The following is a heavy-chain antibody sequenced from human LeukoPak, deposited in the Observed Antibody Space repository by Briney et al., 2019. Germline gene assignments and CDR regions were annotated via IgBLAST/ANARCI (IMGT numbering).Heavy chain of an antibody. CDR3: ARYYDSSATTLNYFDY. Sequence: ASVKVSCKASGGTFSSYTISWVRQAPGQGLEWMGRIIPILGIANYAQKFQGRVTITADKPTSTAYMELSSLRSEDTAVYYCARYYDSSATTLNYFDYWGQGTLVTVSS. CDR2: IIPILGIA. CDR1: GGTFSSYT. D-gene: IGHD3-22*01. J-gene: IGHJ4*02. V-gene: IGHV1-69*02.